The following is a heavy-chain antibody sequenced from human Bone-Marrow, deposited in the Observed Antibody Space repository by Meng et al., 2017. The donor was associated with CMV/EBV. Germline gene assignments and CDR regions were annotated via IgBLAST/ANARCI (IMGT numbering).Heavy chain of an antibody. CDR2: IYPGDSDT. Sequence: GESLKISCKGSGYGFTSYWIGWVRQMPGKGLEWTGIIYPGDSDTRYSPSFQGQVTISADKSISTAYLQWSSLKASDTAMYYCARQRPTYYDFWSGYSGGPLDYWGQGTLVTASS. CDR1: GYGFTSYW. V-gene: IGHV5-51*01. J-gene: IGHJ4*02. D-gene: IGHD3-3*01. CDR3: ARQRPTYYDFWSGYSGGPLDY.